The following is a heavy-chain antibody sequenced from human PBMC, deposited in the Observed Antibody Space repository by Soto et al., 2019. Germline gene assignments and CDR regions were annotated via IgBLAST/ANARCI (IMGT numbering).Heavy chain of an antibody. J-gene: IGHJ4*02. CDR1: GFTFSSYA. CDR3: ASVPSSSGRAHFDY. V-gene: IGHV3-30-3*01. CDR2: ISYDGSNK. D-gene: IGHD2-15*01. Sequence: QVQLVESGGGVVQPGRSLRLSCAASGFTFSSYAMHWVRQAPGKGLEWVAVISYDGSNKYYADSVKGRFTISRDNSKNTLYQQMNSLRAEDTAAYYCASVPSSSGRAHFDYWGQGTLVTVSS.